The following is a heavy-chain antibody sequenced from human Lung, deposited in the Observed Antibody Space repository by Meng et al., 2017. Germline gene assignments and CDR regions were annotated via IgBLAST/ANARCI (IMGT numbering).Heavy chain of an antibody. V-gene: IGHV3-30*01. Sequence: GESLKISRAASGFTFSSYAMHWVRQAPGKGLEWVAVISYDGSNKYYADPVKGRFTISRDNSKNTLYLQMNSLRAEDTAVYYCAREHGGGGSCYALSGCYYFDYWGQGTLVTVSS. D-gene: IGHD2-15*01. CDR3: AREHGGGGSCYALSGCYYFDY. CDR1: GFTFSSYA. CDR2: ISYDGSNK. J-gene: IGHJ4*02.